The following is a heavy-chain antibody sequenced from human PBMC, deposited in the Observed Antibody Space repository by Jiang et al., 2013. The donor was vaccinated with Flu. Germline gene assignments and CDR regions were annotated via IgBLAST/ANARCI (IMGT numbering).Heavy chain of an antibody. CDR1: GGSISNYW. V-gene: IGHV4-4*02. Sequence: PGLVKPSGTLSLTCDVSGGSISNYWWNWVRQPPGKGLEWIGEIYPTGSAHYNPSLKSRVTMSVDTSNNQFSLILTSVTAADTAVYYCARDRGGLSYGKDYWGQGTLVSVSS. CDR2: IYPTGSA. D-gene: IGHD2/OR15-2a*01. J-gene: IGHJ4*02. CDR3: ARDRGGLSYGKDY.